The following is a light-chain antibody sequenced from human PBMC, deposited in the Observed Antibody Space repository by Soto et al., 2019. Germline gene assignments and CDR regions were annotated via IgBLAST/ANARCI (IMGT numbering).Light chain of an antibody. Sequence: EIVLTQSPGTLSLSPGERATLSCRAGQSASSRYLAWYQLKPGQAPRVLIYGASSRATGIPDRFSGSGSGTDFTLTISRLEPEDFAVYYCLQYGSSPWTVGQGTKVEIK. CDR3: LQYGSSPWT. CDR1: QSASSRY. V-gene: IGKV3-20*01. CDR2: GAS. J-gene: IGKJ1*01.